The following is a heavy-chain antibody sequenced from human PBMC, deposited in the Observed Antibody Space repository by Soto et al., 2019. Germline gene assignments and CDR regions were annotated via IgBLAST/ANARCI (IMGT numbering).Heavy chain of an antibody. CDR2: IYPDDSDS. V-gene: IGHV5-51*01. Sequence: PGESLKISCQASGYSFTGYWIGWVRQMPEKGLEWMGIIYPDDSDSRYSPSFQGQVTISADKSIKTAYLQWSSLKASDTAMYYCARVRARQGSRSNGYYYYGLDVWGQGTTVTVSS. CDR1: GYSFTGYW. J-gene: IGHJ6*02. CDR3: ARVRARQGSRSNGYYYYGLDV. D-gene: IGHD1-26*01.